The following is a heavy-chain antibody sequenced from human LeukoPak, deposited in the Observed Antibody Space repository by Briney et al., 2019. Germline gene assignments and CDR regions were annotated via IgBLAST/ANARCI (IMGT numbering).Heavy chain of an antibody. V-gene: IGHV3-30*02. CDR3: AKGGGYEAQYYYYYLDV. CDR1: GFTFSSYG. Sequence: GGSLRLSCAASGFTFSSYGMHWVRQAPGKGLGWVAFIRYDGSNKYYADSVKGRFTISRDNSKNTLYLQMKSLGAEDTAVYYCAKGGGYEAQYYYYYLDVWGKGTTVTTSS. CDR2: IRYDGSNK. D-gene: IGHD5-12*01. J-gene: IGHJ6*03.